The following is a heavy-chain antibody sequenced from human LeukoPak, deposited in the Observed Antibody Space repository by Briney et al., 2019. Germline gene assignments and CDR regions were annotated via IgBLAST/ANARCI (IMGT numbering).Heavy chain of an antibody. CDR1: GYTFTGYY. J-gene: IGHJ4*02. CDR2: INPNSGGT. V-gene: IGHV1-2*04. CDR3: AREGYFEGGFFDY. Sequence: ASVKVSCKASGYTFTGYYMHWVRQAPGQGLERMGWINPNSGGTNYAQKFQGWVTMTRDTSISTAYMELSRLRSDDTAVYYCAREGYFEGGFFDYWGQGTLVTVSS. D-gene: IGHD3-9*01.